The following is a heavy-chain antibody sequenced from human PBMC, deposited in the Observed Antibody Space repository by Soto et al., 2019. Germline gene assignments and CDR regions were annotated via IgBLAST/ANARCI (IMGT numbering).Heavy chain of an antibody. CDR1: SFTSYW. CDR2: IFYLGSS. Sequence: SFTSYWIGWVRQPPGKGLEWIGSIFYLGSSYYNPSLKSRVTMSVDTSKNQFSLRLRSVTAADTALYFCARHSLALRKNNWFDPWGQGIMVTVSS. D-gene: IGHD3-3*02. CDR3: ARHSLALRKNNWFDP. J-gene: IGHJ5*02. V-gene: IGHV4-39*01.